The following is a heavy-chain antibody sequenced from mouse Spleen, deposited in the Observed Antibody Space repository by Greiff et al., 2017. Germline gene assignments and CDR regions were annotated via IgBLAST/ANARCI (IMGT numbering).Heavy chain of an antibody. CDR3: ARKEITTVVATTDAMDY. CDR2: ISSGSSTI. J-gene: IGHJ4*01. CDR1: GFTFSDYG. D-gene: IGHD1-1*01. Sequence: EVKLQESGGGLVKPGGSLKLSCAASGFTFSDYGMHWVRQAPEKGLEWVAYISSGSSTIYYADTVKGRFTISRDNAKNTLFLQMTSLRSEDTAMYYCARKEITTVVATTDAMDYWGQGTSVTVSS. V-gene: IGHV5-17*01.